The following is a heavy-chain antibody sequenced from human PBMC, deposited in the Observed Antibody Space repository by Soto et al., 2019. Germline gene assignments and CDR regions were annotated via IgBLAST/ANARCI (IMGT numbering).Heavy chain of an antibody. CDR2: ISGSGGST. D-gene: IGHD2-21*02. CDR3: ARGGWTYCGDDCYSPRYYFDY. Sequence: EVQLLESGGGLVQPGGSLRLSCAASGFTFSSYAMSWVHQAPGKGLEWVSAISGSGGSTYYADSVKGRFTISRDNSKNTLYLQMNSLRAEDTAVYYCARGGWTYCGDDCYSPRYYFDYWGQGTLVTVSS. J-gene: IGHJ4*02. V-gene: IGHV3-23*01. CDR1: GFTFSSYA.